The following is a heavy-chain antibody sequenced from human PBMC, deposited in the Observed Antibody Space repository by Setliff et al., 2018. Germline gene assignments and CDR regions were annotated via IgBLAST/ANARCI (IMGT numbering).Heavy chain of an antibody. D-gene: IGHD6-6*01. J-gene: IGHJ6*03. CDR1: GGTFNNYG. V-gene: IGHV1-69*05. CDR3: VREGVDRRSSTDYRYYMDV. CDR2: TIPVFGTT. Sequence: ASVKVSCKASGGTFNNYGISWVRQAPGQGLEWMGGTIPVFGTTDYAQKFQGRVTIMTDESTSTAYMELSSLRSDDTAVYYCVREGVDRRSSTDYRYYMDVWGKGTTVTVSS.